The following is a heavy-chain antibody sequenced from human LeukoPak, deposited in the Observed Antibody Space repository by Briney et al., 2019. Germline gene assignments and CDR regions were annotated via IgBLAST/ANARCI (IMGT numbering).Heavy chain of an antibody. J-gene: IGHJ4*02. Sequence: SETLSLTRTVSGGSISSYYWSWIRQPPGKGLEWIGYIYYSGSTNYNPSLKSRVTISVDTSKNQFSLKLSSVTAADTAVYYCAGTYYYDSSGLFDYWGQGTLVTVSS. CDR3: AGTYYYDSSGLFDY. CDR2: IYYSGST. CDR1: GGSISSYY. V-gene: IGHV4-59*01. D-gene: IGHD3-22*01.